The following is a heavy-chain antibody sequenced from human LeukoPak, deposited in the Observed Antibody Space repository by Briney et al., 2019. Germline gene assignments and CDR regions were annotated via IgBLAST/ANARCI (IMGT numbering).Heavy chain of an antibody. CDR1: GFTFSSYS. J-gene: IGHJ4*02. D-gene: IGHD3-9*01. Sequence: GGSLRLSCAASGFTFSSYSMNWVRQAPGKGLEWVSSISSSSSYIYYADSVKGRFTIPRDNAKNSLYLQMNSLRAEDTAVYYCARGYDILTGYDYWGQGTLVTVSS. CDR2: ISSSSSYI. V-gene: IGHV3-21*01. CDR3: ARGYDILTGYDY.